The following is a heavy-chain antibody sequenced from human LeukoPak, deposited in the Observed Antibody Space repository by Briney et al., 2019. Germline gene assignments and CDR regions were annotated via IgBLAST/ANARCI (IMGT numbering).Heavy chain of an antibody. CDR3: TRDPRNTYYYDSSGYTFDY. Sequence: PGGSLRLSCTASGFTFGDYAMSWVRQAPGKGLEWVGFIRSKAYGGTTEYAASVKGRFTISRDDSKSIAYLQMNSLKTEDTAVYYCTRDPRNTYYYDSSGYTFDYWGQGTLATVSS. V-gene: IGHV3-49*04. CDR1: GFTFGDYA. CDR2: IRSKAYGGTT. J-gene: IGHJ4*02. D-gene: IGHD3-22*01.